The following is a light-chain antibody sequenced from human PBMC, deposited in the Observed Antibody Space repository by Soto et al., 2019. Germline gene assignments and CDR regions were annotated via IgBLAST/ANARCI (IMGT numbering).Light chain of an antibody. J-gene: IGKJ2*03. CDR2: DAS. V-gene: IGKV1-5*01. CDR1: QSIDRW. CDR3: QQYNHYYS. Sequence: DIQLTQSPSTLSASVGDRVTITCRASQSIDRWLAWYQQKLGKAPELLIHDASSLESGVPSRFSGSGSGTAFTLTINSLQPDDFATYYCQQYNHYYSFGQGTKLEIK.